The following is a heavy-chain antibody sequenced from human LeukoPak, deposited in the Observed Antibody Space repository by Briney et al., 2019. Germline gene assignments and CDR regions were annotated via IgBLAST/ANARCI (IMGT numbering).Heavy chain of an antibody. V-gene: IGHV4-39*01. CDR3: ARLPDYYDSSGYPPADDYYMDV. CDR1: GGSISSSSYY. D-gene: IGHD3-22*01. J-gene: IGHJ6*03. Sequence: SETLSLTCTVSGGSISSSSYYWGWIRQPPGKGLEWIGSIYYSGSTYYNPSLKSRITISVDTSKNQFSLKLSSVTATDTAVYYCARLPDYYDSSGYPPADDYYMDVWGKGTTVTVSS. CDR2: IYYSGST.